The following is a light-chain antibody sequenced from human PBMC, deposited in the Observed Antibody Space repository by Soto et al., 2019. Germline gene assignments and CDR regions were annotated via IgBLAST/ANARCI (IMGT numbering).Light chain of an antibody. CDR1: QSVASD. V-gene: IGKV3-15*01. Sequence: EIVMTQSPATLSVSPGERATLSCRASQSVASDLAWYQHKPGQAPRLLIYGASTRATGIPARISGSGSKTEFTLTISSLQSEDFAVYYCQQYNNWPQTFGQGTKVEIK. CDR3: QQYNNWPQT. J-gene: IGKJ1*01. CDR2: GAS.